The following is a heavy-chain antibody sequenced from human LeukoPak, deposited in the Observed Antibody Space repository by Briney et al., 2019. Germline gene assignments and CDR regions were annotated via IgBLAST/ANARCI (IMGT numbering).Heavy chain of an antibody. V-gene: IGHV4-59*08. Sequence: SETLSLTCTVSGGSIISYYWSWIRQPPGKGLEWIGYIYYNGRTTYHPFLTRRVTISVDTSNNQFSLNLSSVSAADTAVYYCARHGGSPAINDAFDIWGQGTMVTVSS. CDR1: GGSIISYY. CDR2: IYYNGRT. J-gene: IGHJ3*02. D-gene: IGHD4-23*01. CDR3: ARHGGSPAINDAFDI.